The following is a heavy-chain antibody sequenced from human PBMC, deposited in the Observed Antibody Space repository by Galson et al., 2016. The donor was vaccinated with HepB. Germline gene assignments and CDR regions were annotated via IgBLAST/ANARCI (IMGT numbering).Heavy chain of an antibody. CDR3: TRDLGEMWGYYYMDV. D-gene: IGHD3-16*01. Sequence: SVKVSCKASGGTFSSYTISWVRQAPRQGLEWMGRIIPMLGLTTYAQKFRGRVTIIADKLTRTAYMEPNSLRSEDTGVYYCTRDLGEMWGYYYMDVWGKGTTVTVSS. CDR1: GGTFSSYT. J-gene: IGHJ6*03. CDR2: IIPMLGLT. V-gene: IGHV1-69*04.